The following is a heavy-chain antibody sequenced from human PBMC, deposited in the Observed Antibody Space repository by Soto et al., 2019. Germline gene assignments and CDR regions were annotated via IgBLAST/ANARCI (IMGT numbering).Heavy chain of an antibody. CDR2: ISGSGDTT. Sequence: EVQLLESGGGLVQPGESLRLSCAASEFTFSTYAMSWVHQAPGKGLEWVSAISGSGDTTYYADSVKGRFTISRDTSKNTLFLQMNSLRAEDTALYYCAKSYSSNWYDYFDYWGQGTLVTVSS. CDR3: AKSYSSNWYDYFDY. V-gene: IGHV3-23*01. D-gene: IGHD6-13*01. J-gene: IGHJ4*02. CDR1: EFTFSTYA.